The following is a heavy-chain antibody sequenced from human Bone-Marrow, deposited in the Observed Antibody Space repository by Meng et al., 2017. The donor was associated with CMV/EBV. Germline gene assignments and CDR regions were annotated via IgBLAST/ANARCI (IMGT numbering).Heavy chain of an antibody. J-gene: IGHJ3*02. CDR1: GLTFSSYA. D-gene: IGHD1-26*01. Sequence: SGLTFSSYAMHWVRQAPGKGLGWVAVISYDGSNKYYADSVKGRFTISRDNSKNTLYLQMNSLRAEDTAVYYCARDGSGSYSGGGDIWGQGTMVTVSS. V-gene: IGHV3-30-3*01. CDR2: ISYDGSNK. CDR3: ARDGSGSYSGGGDI.